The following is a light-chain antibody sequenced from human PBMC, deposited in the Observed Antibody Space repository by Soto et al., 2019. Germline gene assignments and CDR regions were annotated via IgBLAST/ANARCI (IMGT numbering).Light chain of an antibody. CDR3: QQYDDLLPT. CDR1: QGIANY. Sequence: DIQMTQSPSSLSASVGDRVTITCQARQGIANYLNWYQQKPWKAPKVLIYDASSLEKGVPSRFSGSGSGTDFTFTISSLQPEDIATYYCQQYDDLLPTFGQGTKLEIK. J-gene: IGKJ2*01. V-gene: IGKV1-33*01. CDR2: DAS.